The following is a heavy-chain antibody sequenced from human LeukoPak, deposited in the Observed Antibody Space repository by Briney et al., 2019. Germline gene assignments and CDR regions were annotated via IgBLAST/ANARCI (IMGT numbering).Heavy chain of an antibody. D-gene: IGHD3-9*01. CDR1: GFTFGDYA. Sequence: GGSLRLSCTASGFTFGDYAMSWVRQAPGKGLEWLGFIRSKAYGGTTEYAASVKGRFTISRDDSKSIAYLQMNSLKTEDTAVYYCTRVYYDILTGTHPSDYWGQGTLVTVSS. J-gene: IGHJ4*02. CDR2: IRSKAYGGTT. CDR3: TRVYYDILTGTHPSDY. V-gene: IGHV3-49*04.